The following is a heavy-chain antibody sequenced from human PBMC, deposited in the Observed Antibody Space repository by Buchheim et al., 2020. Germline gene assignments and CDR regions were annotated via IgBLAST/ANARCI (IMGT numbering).Heavy chain of an antibody. Sequence: QVQLVESGGGVVQPGRSLRLSCAASGFTFSSYAMHWVRQAPGKGLEWVAVISYDGSNKYYADSVKGRFTISRDNSKNTLYLQMNSLRAEDTAVYYCARDYEYSSSSGYYGMDVWGQGTT. J-gene: IGHJ6*02. D-gene: IGHD6-6*01. CDR2: ISYDGSNK. CDR1: GFTFSSYA. V-gene: IGHV3-30*04. CDR3: ARDYEYSSSSGYYGMDV.